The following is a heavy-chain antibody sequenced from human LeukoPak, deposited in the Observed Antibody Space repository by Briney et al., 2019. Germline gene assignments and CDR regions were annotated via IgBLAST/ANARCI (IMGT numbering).Heavy chain of an antibody. CDR1: GFTFSGST. D-gene: IGHD2-2*01. CDR2: ISGSGGTT. CDR3: AKDXGXVVXXXXFXX. V-gene: IGHV3-23*01. J-gene: IGHJ4*02. Sequence: GGSLRLSCAASGFTFSGSTMSWVRQAPGKGLEWVSGISGSGGTTRHADSVKGRFTISRDNSKNTLYLQMNSLRAEDTAVYYXAKDXGXVVXXXXFXXWXQGTL.